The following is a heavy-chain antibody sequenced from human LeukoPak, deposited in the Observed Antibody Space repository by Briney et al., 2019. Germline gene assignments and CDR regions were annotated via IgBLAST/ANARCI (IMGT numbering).Heavy chain of an antibody. J-gene: IGHJ6*03. CDR3: ARESSSSWTNSDGRFKPYYYYMDV. CDR1: GYTFTGYY. Sequence: ASVKVSCKASGYTFTGYYMHWVRQAPGQGLEWMGWINPNSGGTNYAQKFQGRVTMTRDTSISTAYMELSRLRSDDTAVYYCARESSSSWTNSDGRFKPYYYYMDVWGKGTTVTVSS. CDR2: INPNSGGT. D-gene: IGHD6-13*01. V-gene: IGHV1-2*02.